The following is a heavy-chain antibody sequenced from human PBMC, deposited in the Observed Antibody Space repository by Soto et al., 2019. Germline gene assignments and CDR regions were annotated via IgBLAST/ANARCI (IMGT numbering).Heavy chain of an antibody. D-gene: IGHD2-15*01. V-gene: IGHV4-34*01. J-gene: IGHJ4*02. CDR1: GGSFSGYY. CDR3: ARRGSVVVVAATKSFDY. CDR2: INHSGST. Sequence: TLSLTCAVYGGSFSGYYWSWIRQPPGKGLEWIGEINHSGSTNYNPSLKSRVTISVDTSKNQFSLKLSSVTAADTAVYYCARRGSVVVVAATKSFDYWGQGTLVTVSS.